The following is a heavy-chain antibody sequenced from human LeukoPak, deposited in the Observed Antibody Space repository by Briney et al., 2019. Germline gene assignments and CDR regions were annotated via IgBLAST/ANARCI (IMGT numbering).Heavy chain of an antibody. J-gene: IGHJ3*02. CDR2: IYSGGIYNDGTT. CDR1: GFTVSSNY. CDR3: ARRELLGYSYGLRTFNI. Sequence: GGSLRLSCAASGFTVSSNYMSWVRQAPGKGLEWVSVIYSGGIYNDGTTNYGDSVKGRFTISRDNSKNTLYLQVNSLRAEDTAVYYCARRELLGYSYGLRTFNIWGQGTTVTVSS. D-gene: IGHD5-18*01. V-gene: IGHV3-66*04.